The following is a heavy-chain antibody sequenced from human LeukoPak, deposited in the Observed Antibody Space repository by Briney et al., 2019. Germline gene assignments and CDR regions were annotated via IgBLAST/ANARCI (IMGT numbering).Heavy chain of an antibody. V-gene: IGHV3-23*01. CDR3: ATQGGNFDY. CDR1: KFAFSSYA. D-gene: IGHD3-16*01. J-gene: IGHJ4*02. CDR2: ISGGGGNT. Sequence: GGSLRLSCAASKFAFSSYAMSWVRQAPGKGLEWVSAISGGGGNTYYADSVKGRFTISRDNSKNTLYLQMNSLRAEDTAVYYCATQGGNFDYWGQGTLVTVSS.